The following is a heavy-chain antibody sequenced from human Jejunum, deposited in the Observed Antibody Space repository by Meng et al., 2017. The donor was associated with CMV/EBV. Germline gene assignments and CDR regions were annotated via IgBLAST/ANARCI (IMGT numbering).Heavy chain of an antibody. CDR1: AGSTSTYY. J-gene: IGHJ4*02. V-gene: IGHV4-59*01. Sequence: VSAGSTSTYYWSWIRQPPGKGLEWLGYIYYSGSTNYNPSIKSRVTISLDTSKNQFSLKLSSVTAADTAVYYCARANSGFGGNFDYWGQGTLVTVSS. D-gene: IGHD4-23*01. CDR2: IYYSGST. CDR3: ARANSGFGGNFDY.